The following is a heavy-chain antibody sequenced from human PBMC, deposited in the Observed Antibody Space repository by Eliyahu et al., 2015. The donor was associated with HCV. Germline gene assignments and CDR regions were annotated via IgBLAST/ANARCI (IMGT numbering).Heavy chain of an antibody. D-gene: IGHD3-3*01. V-gene: IGHV1-2*02. CDR1: XYTFTGYY. J-gene: IGHJ6*02. CDR2: INPNSXGT. Sequence: QVQLVQSXAEVKKPGASVKVSXKASXYTFTGYYMHWVRQAPGQVLEWMGWINPNSXGTNYAQKFQGRVTMTRDTSISTAYMELSRLRSDDTAVYYCARVPTLYDSTDVWGQGTTVTVSS. CDR3: ARVPTLYDSTDV.